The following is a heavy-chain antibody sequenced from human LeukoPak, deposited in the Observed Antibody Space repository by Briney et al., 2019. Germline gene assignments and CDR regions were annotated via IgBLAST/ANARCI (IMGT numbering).Heavy chain of an antibody. Sequence: PSETLSLTCTVSGGSISSGGYYWSWIRQRPGKGLEWIGYIYYSGSTYYNPSLKSRVTISVDTSKNQFSLKLSSVTAADTAVYYCAMGEWLVREGYFDYWGQGTLVTVSS. D-gene: IGHD6-19*01. CDR3: AMGEWLVREGYFDY. CDR1: GGSISSGGYY. J-gene: IGHJ4*02. V-gene: IGHV4-31*03. CDR2: IYYSGST.